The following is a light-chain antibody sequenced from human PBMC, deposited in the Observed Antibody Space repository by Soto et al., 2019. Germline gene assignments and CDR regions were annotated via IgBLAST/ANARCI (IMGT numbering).Light chain of an antibody. V-gene: IGKV1-5*03. CDR2: KAS. J-gene: IGKJ4*01. CDR1: QSISSW. Sequence: DIQMTQSPSTLSASVGDRVTITCRASQSISSWLAWYQQKPGKAPNLLIYKASSLESGVPSRFSGSGSGTDFTLTISSLQPDDFAAYYCQQYSSSPLTFGGGTKVEIK. CDR3: QQYSSSPLT.